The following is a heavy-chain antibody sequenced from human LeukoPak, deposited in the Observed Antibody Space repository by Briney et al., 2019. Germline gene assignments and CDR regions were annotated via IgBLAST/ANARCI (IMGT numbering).Heavy chain of an antibody. Sequence: GGSLRLSCAASGFTFSGSAMHWVRQASGKGLEWVGRIKSKTDDGTTDYAAPVKGRFTISRDDLKETLYLQMNSLKTEDTAVYYCTTGYSNYLRYYYYFYMDVWGKGTTVTVSS. CDR1: GFTFSGSA. CDR3: TTGYSNYLRYYYYFYMDV. D-gene: IGHD4-11*01. V-gene: IGHV3-15*01. J-gene: IGHJ6*03. CDR2: IKSKTDDGTT.